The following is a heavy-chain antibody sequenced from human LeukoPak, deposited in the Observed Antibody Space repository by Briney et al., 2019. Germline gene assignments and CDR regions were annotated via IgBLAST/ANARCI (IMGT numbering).Heavy chain of an antibody. CDR1: GDSISTYY. Sequence: TPSETLSLTCTVSGDSISTYYWSWIRLPPGKGLEWIGYIYYSGSTYYNPSLKSRVTISVDRSKNQFSLKLSSVTAADTAVYYCARKGPMETQPFDYWGQGTLVTVSS. CDR3: ARKGPMETQPFDY. J-gene: IGHJ4*02. D-gene: IGHD4-23*01. CDR2: IYYSGST. V-gene: IGHV4-59*12.